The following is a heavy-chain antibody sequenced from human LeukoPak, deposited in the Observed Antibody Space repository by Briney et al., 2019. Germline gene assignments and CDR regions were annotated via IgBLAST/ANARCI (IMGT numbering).Heavy chain of an antibody. J-gene: IGHJ4*02. CDR1: GFTFSSYW. V-gene: IGHV3-74*01. Sequence: GGSLRLSCAASGFTFSSYWMHWVRHAPGKGLVWVSRINSDGSSTSYADSVKGRFTISRDNAKNTLYLQMNSLRAEDTAVYYCAKPLTIFGVVKNFDYWGQGTLVTVSS. CDR2: INSDGSST. D-gene: IGHD3-3*01. CDR3: AKPLTIFGVVKNFDY.